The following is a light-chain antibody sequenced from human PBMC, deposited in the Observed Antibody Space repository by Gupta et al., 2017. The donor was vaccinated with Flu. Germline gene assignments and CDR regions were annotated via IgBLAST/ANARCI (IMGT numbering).Light chain of an antibody. CDR2: ENN. Sequence: QSVLTHPPSVSAAPGQKVTISCSGSSSNIGNNYVSCYQQLPGTAPKLLIYENNKRPSGIPDRFSGSKSGTSATLGITGLQTGDEADYYCGTWDSSLGVWVFGGGTKVTVL. J-gene: IGLJ3*02. V-gene: IGLV1-51*02. CDR1: SSNIGNNY. CDR3: GTWDSSLGVWV.